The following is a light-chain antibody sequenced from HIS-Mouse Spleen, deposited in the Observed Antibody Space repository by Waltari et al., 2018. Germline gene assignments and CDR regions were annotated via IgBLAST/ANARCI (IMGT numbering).Light chain of an antibody. CDR1: SRDVGGYNY. J-gene: IGLJ2*01. V-gene: IGLV2-14*03. CDR2: DVS. CDR3: SSYTSSSTLVV. Sequence: QSALTQPAPVSGSPGQSITIPCPGTSRDVGGYNYVPWYQQHPGKAPKLMIYDVSNRPSGVSNRFSGSKSGNTASLTISGLQAEDEADYYCSSYTSSSTLVVFGGGTKLTVL.